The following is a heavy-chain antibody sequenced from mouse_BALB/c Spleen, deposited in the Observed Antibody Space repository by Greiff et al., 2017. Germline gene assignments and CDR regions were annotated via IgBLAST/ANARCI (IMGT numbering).Heavy chain of an antibody. V-gene: IGHV1-62-2*01. J-gene: IGHJ4*01. CDR3: ASRPYDYDDYAMDY. CDR2: FYPGSGSI. Sequence: VQLVESGAELVKPGASVKLSCKASGYTFTEYIIHWVKQRSGQGLEWIGWFYPGSGSIKYNEKFKDKATLTADKSSSTVYMELSRLTSEDSAVYFCASRPYDYDDYAMDYWGQGTSVTVSS. D-gene: IGHD2-4*01. CDR1: GYTFTEYI.